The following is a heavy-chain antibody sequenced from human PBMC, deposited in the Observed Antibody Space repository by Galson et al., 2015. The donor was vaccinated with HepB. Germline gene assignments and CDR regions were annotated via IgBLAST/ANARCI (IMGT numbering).Heavy chain of an antibody. V-gene: IGHV1-24*01. CDR3: ATEPHSSGYYGY. D-gene: IGHD3-22*01. Sequence: SVKVSCKVSGYTLTELSMHWVRQAPGKGLEWMGGFDPEDGETIYAQKFQGRVTMTEDTSTDTAYMELSSLRSEDTAAYYCATEPHSSGYYGYWGQGTLVTVSS. CDR1: GYTLTELS. CDR2: FDPEDGET. J-gene: IGHJ4*02.